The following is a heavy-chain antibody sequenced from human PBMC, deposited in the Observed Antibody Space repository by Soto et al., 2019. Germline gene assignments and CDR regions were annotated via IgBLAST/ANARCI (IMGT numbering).Heavy chain of an antibody. Sequence: ASVKVSCKASGYTFTSYAMHWVRQAPGQRLEWMGWINAGNGNTKYSQKFQGRVTITRDTSASTAYMELSSLRSEDTAVYYCARGRWDIVVVPAALHYWGQGTMVTV. D-gene: IGHD2-2*01. CDR1: GYTFTSYA. J-gene: IGHJ4*02. CDR2: INAGNGNT. V-gene: IGHV1-3*01. CDR3: ARGRWDIVVVPAALHY.